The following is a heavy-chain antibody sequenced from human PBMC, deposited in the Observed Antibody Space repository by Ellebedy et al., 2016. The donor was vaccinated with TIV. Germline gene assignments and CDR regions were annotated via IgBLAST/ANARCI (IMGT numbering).Heavy chain of an antibody. J-gene: IGHJ2*01. D-gene: IGHD2-2*02. V-gene: IGHV3-74*01. CDR3: ARDPYTSTGQWYFDL. CDR1: GFTFSSYW. Sequence: GGSLRLSCAASGFTFSSYWMHWVRQAPGKGLVWVSRVNTDGTTTSYVDAVEGRFTTYRDNAMNTLYLELNSLRAEDTAVYFCARDPYTSTGQWYFDLWGRGTLVTVSS. CDR2: VNTDGTTT.